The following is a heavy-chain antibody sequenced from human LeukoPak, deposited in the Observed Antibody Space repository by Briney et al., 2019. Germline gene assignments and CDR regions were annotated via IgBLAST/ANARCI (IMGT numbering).Heavy chain of an antibody. D-gene: IGHD3-10*01. Sequence: GGSLRLSCVASGFTFRHYAMSWVRQAPGKGLEWVSAISGSGGSTYYADSVKGRFTISRDNSKNTLYLQMNSLRAEDTAVYYCAKDRGYYGSGSYSLSLDYWGQGTLVTVSS. J-gene: IGHJ4*02. CDR1: GFTFRHYA. V-gene: IGHV3-23*01. CDR3: AKDRGYYGSGSYSLSLDY. CDR2: ISGSGGST.